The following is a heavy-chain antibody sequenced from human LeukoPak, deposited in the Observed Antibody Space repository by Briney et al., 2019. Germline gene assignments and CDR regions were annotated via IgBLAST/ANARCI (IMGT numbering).Heavy chain of an antibody. V-gene: IGHV4-39*01. J-gene: IGHJ6*03. Sequence: SETLSLTCTVSGGSISSSRYYWSWIRQPPGKGLEWIGSIYYSGSTYYNPSLKSRVTISVDTSKNQFSLKLSSVTAAVTAVYYCARHGVEATPDYYYMDVWGKGTTVTVSS. CDR2: IYYSGST. CDR1: GGSISSSRYY. D-gene: IGHD1-26*01. CDR3: ARHGVEATPDYYYMDV.